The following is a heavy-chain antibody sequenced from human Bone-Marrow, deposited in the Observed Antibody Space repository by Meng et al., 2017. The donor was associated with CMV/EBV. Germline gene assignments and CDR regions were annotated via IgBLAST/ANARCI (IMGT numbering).Heavy chain of an antibody. CDR1: GFTFSDYY. V-gene: IGHV3-11*01. Sequence: GASLKISCAASGFTFSDYYMSWIRQAPGKGLEWVSYISSSGSTIYYADSVKGRFTISRDNAKNSLYLQMNSLRAEDTAVYYCARRIAAAGTAYYYYGMDVWGQGTTVTFSS. J-gene: IGHJ6*02. CDR3: ARRIAAAGTAYYYYGMDV. CDR2: ISSSGSTI. D-gene: IGHD6-13*01.